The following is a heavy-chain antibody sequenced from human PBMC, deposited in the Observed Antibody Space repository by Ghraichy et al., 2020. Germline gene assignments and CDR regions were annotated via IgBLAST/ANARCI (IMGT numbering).Heavy chain of an antibody. CDR1: GGSISSYY. CDR3: ARNYGDYVPDAFDI. Sequence: SETLSLTCTVSGGSISSYYWSWIRQPPGKGLEWIGYIYYSGSTNYNPSLKSRVTISVDTSKNQFSLKLSSVTAADTAVYYCARNYGDYVPDAFDIWGQGTMVTVSS. V-gene: IGHV4-59*01. D-gene: IGHD4-17*01. CDR2: IYYSGST. J-gene: IGHJ3*02.